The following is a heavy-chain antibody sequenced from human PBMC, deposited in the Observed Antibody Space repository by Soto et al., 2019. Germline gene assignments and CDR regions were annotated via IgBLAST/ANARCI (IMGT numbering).Heavy chain of an antibody. Sequence: GGSLRLSCAASGFTFSSYDMSWVRQAPGKGLEWVSVISGSGNSADYADSVKGRFTISRDNSKNTLYLQMNSLTAEDTAVYYCAKPTGYSSPYFFDYWGQGTLVTVSS. CDR3: AKPTGYSSPYFFDY. D-gene: IGHD6-13*01. J-gene: IGHJ4*02. CDR1: GFTFSSYD. CDR2: ISGSGNSA. V-gene: IGHV3-23*01.